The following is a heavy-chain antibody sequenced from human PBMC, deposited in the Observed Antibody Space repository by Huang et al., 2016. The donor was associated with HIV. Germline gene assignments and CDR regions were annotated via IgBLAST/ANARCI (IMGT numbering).Heavy chain of an antibody. CDR1: GGTFSSYT. Sequence: QVQLVQSGAEVKKPGSSVKVSCKASGGTFSSYTISWVRHAPGQGLEWMGGIVPFVGAANYGQKFQGRVTITADEATSTAYMELSSLRSEDTAVYYCARGRDCSSTSCYTPDYYYYYGMDVWGQGTTVTVSS. CDR3: ARGRDCSSTSCYTPDYYYYYGMDV. CDR2: IVPFVGAA. D-gene: IGHD2-2*02. V-gene: IGHV1-69*01. J-gene: IGHJ6*02.